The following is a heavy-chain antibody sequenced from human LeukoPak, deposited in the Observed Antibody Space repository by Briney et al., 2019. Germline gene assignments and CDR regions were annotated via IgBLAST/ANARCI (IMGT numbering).Heavy chain of an antibody. Sequence: GASVKVSCKASGYTFTTVGFCWVRQAPGQGLEWMGWISTHTGNTNYAQKVQGRVTMTTDTSTSTVYMELRGLRSDDTAVYYCARAFTDIDEWGQGSLVSVSS. D-gene: IGHD3-16*01. CDR3: ARAFTDIDE. V-gene: IGHV1-18*01. CDR1: GYTFTTVG. J-gene: IGHJ4*02. CDR2: ISTHTGNT.